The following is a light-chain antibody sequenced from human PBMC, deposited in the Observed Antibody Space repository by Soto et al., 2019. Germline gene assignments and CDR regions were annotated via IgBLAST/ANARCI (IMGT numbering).Light chain of an antibody. J-gene: IGLJ2*01. CDR2: EVS. CDR1: SSDVGGYKY. CDR3: SSYGGSNNLI. V-gene: IGLV2-8*01. Sequence: QSVLTQPPSASGSPGQSVTISCTGTSSDVGGYKYVSWYQQHPGKAPKLMIYEVSKRPSGVPDRFSGSKSGNTASLTGSGLQAEDEADYYCSSYGGSNNLIFGGGTKLTVL.